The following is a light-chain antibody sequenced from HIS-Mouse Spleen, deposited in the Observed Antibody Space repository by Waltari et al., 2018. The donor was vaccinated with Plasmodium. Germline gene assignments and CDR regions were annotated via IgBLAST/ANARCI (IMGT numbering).Light chain of an antibody. V-gene: IGLV3-10*01. CDR2: EDS. Sequence: SYELTQPPSVSVSPGHTARITRSGDALQTKYAYWYQQKSGQAPVLVIYEDSKRPSGIPERFAGSSSGTIATLTISGAQVEDEADYYCYSTDSSGNHRVFGGGTKLTVL. J-gene: IGLJ3*02. CDR1: ALQTKY. CDR3: YSTDSSGNHRV.